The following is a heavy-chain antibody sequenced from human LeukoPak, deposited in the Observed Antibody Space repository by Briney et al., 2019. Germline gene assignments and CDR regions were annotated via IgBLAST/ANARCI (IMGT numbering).Heavy chain of an antibody. CDR1: GFTFKSYA. CDR2: ISSSGGGT. Sequence: GGSLRLSCAASGFTFKSYAMTWDRQAPGKGLEWVSTISSSGGGTFYADSVKGRFTISRDNSKNTLYLQMNSLTVEDTAVYYCAKVMIAFNAFDYWGRGTLVTVSS. CDR3: AKVMIAFNAFDY. V-gene: IGHV3-23*01. D-gene: IGHD3-22*01. J-gene: IGHJ4*02.